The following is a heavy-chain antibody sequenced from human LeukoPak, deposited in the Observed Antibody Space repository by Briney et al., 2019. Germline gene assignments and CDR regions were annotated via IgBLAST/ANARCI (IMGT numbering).Heavy chain of an antibody. J-gene: IGHJ4*02. D-gene: IGHD6-13*01. CDR2: ISSSGGHT. CDR1: GFTFNDYY. V-gene: IGHV3-11*06. Sequence: GGSLRLSCAASGFTFNDYYMSWIRQAPGKGLEWVSFISSSGGHTNYADSVKGRFTISRDNAKNSLYLQMNSLRAEDTAVYYRARNPGPGTLDNWGQGTLVTVSS. CDR3: ARNPGPGTLDN.